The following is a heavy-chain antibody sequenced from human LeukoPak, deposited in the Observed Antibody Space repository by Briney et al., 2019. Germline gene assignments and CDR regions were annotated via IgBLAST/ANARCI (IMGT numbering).Heavy chain of an antibody. J-gene: IGHJ3*02. Sequence: RRASVKVSCKASGDTFSSYAISWVRQAPGQGLEWMGGIIPIFGTANYAQKFQGRVTITADESTSTAYMELSSLRSEDTAVYYCAPYYYDSSGYDDAFDIWGQGTMVTVSS. D-gene: IGHD3-22*01. CDR3: APYYYDSSGYDDAFDI. CDR1: GDTFSSYA. V-gene: IGHV1-69*13. CDR2: IIPIFGTA.